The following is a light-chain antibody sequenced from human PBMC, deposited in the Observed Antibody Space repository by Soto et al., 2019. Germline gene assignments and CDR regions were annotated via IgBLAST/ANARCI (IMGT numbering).Light chain of an antibody. Sequence: EIVLTQSPGTLSLSPGERATLSCRASQSVSSSYLAWYQQKPGQAPRLLIYGASSRATGIPDRFSGSGSGTGFPLTISRLEPEDFAVYYCQQYGSSPLFTCGPGTKVDIK. CDR3: QQYGSSPLFT. J-gene: IGKJ3*01. CDR1: QSVSSSY. V-gene: IGKV3-20*01. CDR2: GAS.